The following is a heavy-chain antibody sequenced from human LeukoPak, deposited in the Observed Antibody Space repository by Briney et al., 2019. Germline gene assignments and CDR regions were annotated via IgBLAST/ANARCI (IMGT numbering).Heavy chain of an antibody. D-gene: IGHD3-10*01. Sequence: SETLSLTCTVSGGSISSYYWSWIRQPPGKRLEWIGYIYYSGSTNYNPSLKSRVTISVDTSKNQFSLKLSSVTAADTAVYYCASISGSGSYYLDYWGQGTLVTVSS. V-gene: IGHV4-59*01. J-gene: IGHJ4*02. CDR1: GGSISSYY. CDR2: IYYSGST. CDR3: ASISGSGSYYLDY.